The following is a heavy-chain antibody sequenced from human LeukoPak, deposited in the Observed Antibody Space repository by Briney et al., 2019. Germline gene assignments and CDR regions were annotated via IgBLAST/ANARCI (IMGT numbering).Heavy chain of an antibody. V-gene: IGHV3-21*01. Sequence: GGSLRLSCAASGFTFSSFSMNWVRQAPGKGLEWVSSISSSSSYIYYAVSVKGRFTISRDNAKNSLYLQMNSLRAEDTAVYYCARDGSTVFDYWGQGTLVTVSS. D-gene: IGHD2-2*01. J-gene: IGHJ4*02. CDR1: GFTFSSFS. CDR2: ISSSSSYI. CDR3: ARDGSTVFDY.